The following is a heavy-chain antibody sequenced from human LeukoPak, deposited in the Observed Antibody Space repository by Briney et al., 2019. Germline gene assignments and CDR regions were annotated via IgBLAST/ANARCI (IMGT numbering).Heavy chain of an antibody. CDR2: IYYSGST. CDR3: ARAKAAAGIDYFDY. V-gene: IGHV4-59*13. Sequence: SETLSLTYTVSGASISDYYWNWIRQPPGKGLEWIGYIYYSGSTNYNPSLKSRVTISVDTSKNQFSLKLSSVTAADTAVYYCARAKAAAGIDYFDYWGQGTLVTVSS. D-gene: IGHD6-13*01. J-gene: IGHJ4*02. CDR1: GASISDYY.